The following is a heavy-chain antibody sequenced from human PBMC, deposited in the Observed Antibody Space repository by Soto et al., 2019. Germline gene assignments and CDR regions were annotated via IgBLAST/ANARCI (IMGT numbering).Heavy chain of an antibody. J-gene: IGHJ4*02. Sequence: PGGSLRLSCAASGFTFSSYWMTWVRQAPGKGLEWVANIKHDGSEKYYVDSVKGRFTISRDNARNSVFLEMKSLRAEDTAVYSCVRDRSGSYLEGFDYWGQGTLVTVPS. V-gene: IGHV3-7*01. CDR3: VRDRSGSYLEGFDY. D-gene: IGHD1-26*01. CDR1: GFTFSSYW. CDR2: IKHDGSEK.